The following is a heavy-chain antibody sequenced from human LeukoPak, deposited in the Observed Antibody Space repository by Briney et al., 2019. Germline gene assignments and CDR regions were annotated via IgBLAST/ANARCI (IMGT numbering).Heavy chain of an antibody. CDR2: ISGSGGST. Sequence: QPGGSLRLSCAASGFTFSSYAMSWARQAPGKGLEWVSAISGSGGSTYYADSVKGRFTISRDNSKNTLYLQMNSLRAEDTAVYYCAKANRIAARHPQYFQHWGQGTLVTVSS. CDR3: AKANRIAARHPQYFQH. V-gene: IGHV3-23*01. CDR1: GFTFSSYA. J-gene: IGHJ1*01. D-gene: IGHD6-6*01.